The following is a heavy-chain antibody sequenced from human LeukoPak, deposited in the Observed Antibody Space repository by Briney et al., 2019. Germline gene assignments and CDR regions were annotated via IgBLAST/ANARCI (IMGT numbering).Heavy chain of an antibody. V-gene: IGHV3-21*01. CDR2: ISSSSSYI. D-gene: IGHD3-3*01. J-gene: IGHJ6*02. CDR3: ARDLRMDYDFWSGYYYYGMDV. Sequence: GGSLRLSCAASGFTFSSDSMNWVRQAPGKGLEWVSSISSSSSYIYYADSVKGRFTISRDNAKNSLYLQMNSLRAEDTAVYYCARDLRMDYDFWSGYYYYGMDVWGQGTTVTVSS. CDR1: GFTFSSDS.